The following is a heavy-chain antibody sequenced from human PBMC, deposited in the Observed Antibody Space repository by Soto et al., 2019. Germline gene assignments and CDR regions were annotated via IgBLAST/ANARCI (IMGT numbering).Heavy chain of an antibody. Sequence: EVQLLESGGGLVQRGGSLRLSCAASGCPFSSYVMSWVRQAPGKGLEWVSGISGGGSNTFYADYVKGRFTISRDNTKNTLLLQMNSLGAEDPAVYYCAKDSNKYSSSLRGRYFDYWGQGIGVTVSS. CDR3: AKDSNKYSSSLRGRYFDY. V-gene: IGHV3-23*01. CDR2: ISGGGSNT. D-gene: IGHD4-4*01. J-gene: IGHJ4*02. CDR1: GCPFSSYV.